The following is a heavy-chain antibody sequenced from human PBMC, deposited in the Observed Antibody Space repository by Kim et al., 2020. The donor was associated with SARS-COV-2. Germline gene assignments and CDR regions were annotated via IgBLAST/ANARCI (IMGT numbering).Heavy chain of an antibody. CDR2: IKSKTDGGTT. CDR1: GFTFSNAW. CDR3: TTDPGYYYGSGSYYNRAY. V-gene: IGHV3-15*01. D-gene: IGHD3-10*01. J-gene: IGHJ4*02. Sequence: GGSLRLSCAASGFTFSNAWMSWVRQAPGKGLEWVGRIKSKTDGGTTDYAAPVKGRFTISRDDSKNTLYLQMNSLKTEDTAVYYCTTDPGYYYGSGSYYNRAYWGQGTLVTVSS.